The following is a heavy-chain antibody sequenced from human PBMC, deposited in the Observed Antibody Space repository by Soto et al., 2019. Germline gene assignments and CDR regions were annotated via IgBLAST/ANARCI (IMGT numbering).Heavy chain of an antibody. CDR3: ARDYDFSGSGENNWFDP. J-gene: IGHJ5*02. V-gene: IGHV1-2*04. Sequence: ASVKVSCKASGYTFTGYYMHWVRQAPGQGLEWMGWINPNSGGTNYAQKFQGWVTMTRDTSISTAYMELSRLRSDDTAVYYCARDYDFSGSGENNWFDPWGQGTLVTVSS. D-gene: IGHD3-3*01. CDR2: INPNSGGT. CDR1: GYTFTGYY.